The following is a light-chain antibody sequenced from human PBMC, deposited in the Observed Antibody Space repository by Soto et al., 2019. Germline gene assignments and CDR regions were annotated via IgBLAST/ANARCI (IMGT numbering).Light chain of an antibody. J-gene: IGLJ2*01. V-gene: IGLV1-40*01. CDR1: SSNIGAGYD. CDR3: QSYDSSLSGSEV. CDR2: GNS. Sequence: QSVLTQPPSVSGAPGQRVTISCTGSSSNIGAGYDVHWYQQLPGTAPKLLIYGNSNRPSGVLDRFSGSKSGTSASLAITGLQAEDEAEYYCQSYDSSLSGSEVFGGGTKLTVL.